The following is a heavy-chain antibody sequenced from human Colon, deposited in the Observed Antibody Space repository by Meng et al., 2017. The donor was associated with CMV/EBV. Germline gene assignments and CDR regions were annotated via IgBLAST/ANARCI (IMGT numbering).Heavy chain of an antibody. D-gene: IGHD2-15*01. J-gene: IGHJ4*02. CDR1: GLNIGSKW. Sequence: GESLKTSRAVSGLNIGSKWMSWVRQAPGKGLEWVAVSYSAGPTNYADFAKGRFTISRDNSKNTLYLQMNSLRPEDTAVYYCARQVRIDGRFDYWGQGTLVTVSS. CDR2: SYSAGPT. V-gene: IGHV3-66*02. CDR3: ARQVRIDGRFDY.